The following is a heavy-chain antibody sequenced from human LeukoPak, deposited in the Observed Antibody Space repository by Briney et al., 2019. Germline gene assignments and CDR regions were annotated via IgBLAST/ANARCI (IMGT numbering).Heavy chain of an antibody. V-gene: IGHV3-21*01. CDR2: ISSSSSYI. CDR3: ASSGGGTIFGVLNWFDP. CDR1: GFTFSSYS. Sequence: GGSLRLSCAASGFTFSSYSMNWVRQAPGKGLEWVSSISSSSSYIYYADSVKGRFTISRDNAKNSLYLQMNSLSAEDTAVYYCASSGGGTIFGVLNWFDPWGQGTLVTVSS. J-gene: IGHJ5*02. D-gene: IGHD3-3*01.